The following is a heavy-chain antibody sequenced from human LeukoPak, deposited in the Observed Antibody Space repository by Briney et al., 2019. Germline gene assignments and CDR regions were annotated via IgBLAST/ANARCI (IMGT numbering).Heavy chain of an antibody. CDR3: ARSGSYYRDVDY. V-gene: IGHV4-59*01. CDR1: GASISTYY. CDR2: LYFSGST. J-gene: IGHJ4*02. D-gene: IGHD1-26*01. Sequence: PSETLSLTCTVSGASISTYYWSWIRQPPGKGLEWIGYLYFSGSTNYNPSLKSRVTISSDTSKNQLSLKLNSVTAADTAVYYCARSGSYYRDVDYWGQGTLVTVSS.